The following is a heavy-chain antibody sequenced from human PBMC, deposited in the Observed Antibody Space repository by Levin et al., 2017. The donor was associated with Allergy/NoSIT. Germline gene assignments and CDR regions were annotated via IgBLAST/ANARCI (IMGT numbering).Heavy chain of an antibody. J-gene: IGHJ5*02. Sequence: SETLSLTCAVYGGSFSGYYWSWIRQPPGKGLEWIGEINHSGSTNYNPSLKSRVTISVDTSKNQFSLKLSSVTAADTAVYYCASGEVADPPVRWFDPWGQGTLVTVSS. D-gene: IGHD6-19*01. V-gene: IGHV4-34*01. CDR2: INHSGST. CDR3: ASGEVADPPVRWFDP. CDR1: GGSFSGYY.